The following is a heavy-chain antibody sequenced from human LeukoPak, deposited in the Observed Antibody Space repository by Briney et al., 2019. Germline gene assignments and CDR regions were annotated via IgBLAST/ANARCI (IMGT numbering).Heavy chain of an antibody. J-gene: IGHJ6*03. CDR2: ISTSGDNI. V-gene: IGHV3-21*01. CDR1: GFTFSSYI. D-gene: IGHD3-10*01. CDR3: ARDPPYYPGSSLSGLYYYMDV. Sequence: PGGSLTLSCTASGFTFSSYIMSWVRQAPGKGLEWVSSISTSGDNIYYADSVKGRFTTSRDNAKSSLFLQMNSLRAEDTAVYYCARDPPYYPGSSLSGLYYYMDVWGKGTTVTVSS.